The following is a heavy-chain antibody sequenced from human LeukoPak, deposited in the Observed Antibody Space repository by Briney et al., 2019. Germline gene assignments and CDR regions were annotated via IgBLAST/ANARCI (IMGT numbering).Heavy chain of an antibody. CDR3: AKGIGSSGWYYFDY. Sequence: GGSLRLSCAASGFTFDGYAMHWVRQAPGKGLEWVSGISWNSGSIGYADSVKGRFTISRDNAKNSLYLQMNSLRAEDMALYYCAKGIGSSGWYYFDYWGQGTLVTVSS. J-gene: IGHJ4*02. D-gene: IGHD6-19*01. CDR1: GFTFDGYA. V-gene: IGHV3-9*03. CDR2: ISWNSGSI.